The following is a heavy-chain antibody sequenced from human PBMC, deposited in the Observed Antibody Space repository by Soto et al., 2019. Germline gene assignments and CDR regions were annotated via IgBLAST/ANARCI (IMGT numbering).Heavy chain of an antibody. CDR3: ARNFDIAATGTAFDS. CDR2: IYSSGTT. V-gene: IGHV4-4*07. Sequence: SSETLSLTCSVSGGSIIGHYWSWIRLPAGRRLQWVGRIYSSGTTNYNPSLKSRVRMSVDTDRNSFSLRLDSVTAADTAVYYCARNFDIAATGTAFDSWGRGVLVTVSS. J-gene: IGHJ4*02. CDR1: GGSIIGHY. D-gene: IGHD6-13*01.